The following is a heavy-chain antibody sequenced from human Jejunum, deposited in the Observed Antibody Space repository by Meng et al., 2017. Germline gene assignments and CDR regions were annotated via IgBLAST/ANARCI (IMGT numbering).Heavy chain of an antibody. Sequence: ASVKVSCKASGYTFTGYYIHWLRQAPGQGLEWMGLITPNSGDTRYAQKFQGRVTMTRDTSTSTAYMELSRLTSDDTDVHYCARGGVLAGSGDTDAFDIWGQGTMVTVSS. CDR1: GYTFTGYY. CDR3: ARGGVLAGSGDTDAFDI. V-gene: IGHV1-2*05. D-gene: IGHD6-19*01. CDR2: ITPNSGDT. J-gene: IGHJ3*02.